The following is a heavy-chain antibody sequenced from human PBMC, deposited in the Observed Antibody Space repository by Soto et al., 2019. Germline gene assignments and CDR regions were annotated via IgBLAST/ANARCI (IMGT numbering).Heavy chain of an antibody. D-gene: IGHD3-10*01. CDR2: SYGGGGT. V-gene: IGHV3-53*04. CDR1: CFPVSRSY. J-gene: IGHJ4*02. Sequence: EGQLAATGGGLVQPGESLILSCSSSCFPVSRSYMNWVGETPEKGLEWVSVSYGGGGTYYADSVKGRFTISRHNSQNTVYLQMNSLKPEDTAVYYCAREAYYYGSGSVLDYWGQGALVTVSS. CDR3: AREAYYYGSGSVLDY.